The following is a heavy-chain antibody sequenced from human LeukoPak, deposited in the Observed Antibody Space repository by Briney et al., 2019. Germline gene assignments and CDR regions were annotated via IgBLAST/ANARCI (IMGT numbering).Heavy chain of an antibody. CDR2: IYYSGST. CDR1: GGSISSSSNYY. Sequence: SETLSLTCSVSGGSISSSSNYYWGWIRQPPGKGLEWIGSIYYSGSTYYNTSLKSRVTISVDTSKNQFSLKLSSVTAADTAVYYCARVPSRGRGGNLDYWGQGTLVTVSS. D-gene: IGHD3-10*01. CDR3: ARVPSRGRGGNLDY. V-gene: IGHV4-39*07. J-gene: IGHJ4*02.